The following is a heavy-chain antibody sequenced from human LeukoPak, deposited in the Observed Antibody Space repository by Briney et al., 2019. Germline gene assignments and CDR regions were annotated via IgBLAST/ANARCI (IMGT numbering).Heavy chain of an antibody. CDR2: IKPDGSEN. Sequence: GGSLRLSCAASAFTFRTYYMSWVRQAPGKGLEWVAMIKPDGSENYYVDSVKGLFTISRDNAQNSLFLQMNSLRAEDTALYYCARRVPLYGMDVWGQGTTVTVSS. CDR1: AFTFRTYY. V-gene: IGHV3-7*05. J-gene: IGHJ6*02. D-gene: IGHD4/OR15-4a*01. CDR3: ARRVPLYGMDV.